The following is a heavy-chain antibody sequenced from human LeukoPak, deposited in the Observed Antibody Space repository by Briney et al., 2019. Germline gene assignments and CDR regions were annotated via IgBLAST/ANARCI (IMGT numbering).Heavy chain of an antibody. V-gene: IGHV3-74*01. D-gene: IGHD4-11*01. J-gene: IGHJ4*02. CDR2: INSDGSST. Sequence: PGGCLRLSCAASVFSFSRPWMHWVRQAQWKGLVWVSHINSDGSSTTYADSVKGRFTISRDNAKNTLYLQMSSLRAEDTAVYYCARDSNYQPDFWGQGTLVIVSS. CDR3: ARDSNYQPDF. CDR1: VFSFSRPW.